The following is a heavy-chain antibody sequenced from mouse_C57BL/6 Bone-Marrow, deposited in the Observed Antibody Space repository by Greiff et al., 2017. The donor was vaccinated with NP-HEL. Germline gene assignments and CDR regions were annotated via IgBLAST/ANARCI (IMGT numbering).Heavy chain of an antibody. J-gene: IGHJ4*01. CDR2: IYPGDGDT. V-gene: IGHV1-82*01. CDR1: GYAFSSSW. Sequence: VMLVESGPELVKPGASVTISCKASGYAFSSSWMNWVKQRPGKGLEWIGRIYPGDGDTNYNGKFKGKATLTADKSSSTAYRKLSSLTSEDSAVYFCARSTTVDPYYAMDYWGQGTSVTVSS. CDR3: ARSTTVDPYYAMDY. D-gene: IGHD1-1*01.